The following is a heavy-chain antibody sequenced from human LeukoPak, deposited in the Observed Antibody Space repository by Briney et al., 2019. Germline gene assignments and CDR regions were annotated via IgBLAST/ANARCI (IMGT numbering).Heavy chain of an antibody. CDR2: IYSGGSS. V-gene: IGHV3-66*02. J-gene: IGHJ4*02. CDR1: GFPGSDNY. Sequence: GGSLRLSCAASGFPGSDNYMNGLRQAPGKGLEWVSVIYSGGSSYYADSVKGRFTISRDNSKNTVYLQMNSLRAEDTAVYYCTASAGRPRFDYWGQGTLVTVSS. CDR3: TASAGRPRFDY. D-gene: IGHD2-21*02.